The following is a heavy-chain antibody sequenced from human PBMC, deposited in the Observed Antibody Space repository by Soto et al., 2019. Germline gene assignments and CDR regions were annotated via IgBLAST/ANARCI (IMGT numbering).Heavy chain of an antibody. CDR3: AKDPYIWVAVAGTVAFDI. Sequence: PGGSLRLSCAASGFTFSSYAMSWVRQAPGKGLEWVSAISGSGGSTYYADSVKGRFTISRDNSKNTLYLQMNSLRAEDTAVYYCAKDPYIWVAVAGTVAFDIWGQGTMVTVSS. V-gene: IGHV3-23*01. CDR2: ISGSGGST. J-gene: IGHJ3*02. CDR1: GFTFSSYA. D-gene: IGHD6-19*01.